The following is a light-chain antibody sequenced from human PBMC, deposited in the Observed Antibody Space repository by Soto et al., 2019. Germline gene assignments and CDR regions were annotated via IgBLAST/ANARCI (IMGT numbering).Light chain of an antibody. J-gene: IGLJ2*01. CDR1: SSNIGAGYD. CDR3: QCYDTSLV. CDR2: GNS. V-gene: IGLV1-40*01. Sequence: QSVLTQQPSVSGAPGQRVTISCTGSSSNIGAGYDVHWYQQLPGTAPKLLIYGNSNRPSGVPDRFSGSKSGTSASLAITGLQDEAESDYYYQCYDTSLVFGGGTKVTVL.